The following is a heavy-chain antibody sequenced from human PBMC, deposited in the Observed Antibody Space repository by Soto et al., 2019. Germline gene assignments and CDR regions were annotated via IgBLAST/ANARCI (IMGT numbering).Heavy chain of an antibody. CDR2: ISWDGGST. V-gene: IGHV3-43*01. D-gene: IGHD2-15*01. J-gene: IGHJ6*02. CDR3: AKAFKQGISSGYCDRHPRYQHGMGV. CDR1: GLTFEDYT. Sequence: GVPLGVCYRVFGLTFEDYTRHWIRKETRKGLEWVSLISWDGGSTYYADSVKGRFTISRDNSKNSLYLQMNSLRTEDTALYYCAKAFKQGISSGYCDRHPRYQHGMGVRAQGITLTVYS.